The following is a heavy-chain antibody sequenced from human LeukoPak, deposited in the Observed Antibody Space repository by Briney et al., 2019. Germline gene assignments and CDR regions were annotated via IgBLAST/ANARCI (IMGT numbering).Heavy chain of an antibody. Sequence: PSGTLSLACAVSGGSISSNNWWSWARQPPGKGLEWIGEVYHSGSTYYNPSLKSRVTISVDTSKNQFSLKLSSVTAADTAVYYCAIDSSGWGYRFDYWGQGTLVTVSS. J-gene: IGHJ4*02. V-gene: IGHV4-4*02. D-gene: IGHD6-19*01. CDR1: GGSISSNNW. CDR3: AIDSSGWGYRFDY. CDR2: VYHSGST.